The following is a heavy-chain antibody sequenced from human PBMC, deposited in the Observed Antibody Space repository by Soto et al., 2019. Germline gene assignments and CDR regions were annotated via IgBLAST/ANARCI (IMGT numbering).Heavy chain of an antibody. D-gene: IGHD2-21*02. CDR2: ISYDGSNK. Sequence: QVQLVESGGGVVQPGRSLRLSCAASGFTFSSYGMHWVRQAPGKGLEWVAVISYDGSNKYYADSVKGRFTISRDNSKNTLYLQMNSLRAEDTAVYYCAKDLVDRVVVTAIRYNNDYYYGMDVWGQGTTVTVSS. CDR1: GFTFSSYG. V-gene: IGHV3-30*18. CDR3: AKDLVDRVVVTAIRYNNDYYYGMDV. J-gene: IGHJ6*02.